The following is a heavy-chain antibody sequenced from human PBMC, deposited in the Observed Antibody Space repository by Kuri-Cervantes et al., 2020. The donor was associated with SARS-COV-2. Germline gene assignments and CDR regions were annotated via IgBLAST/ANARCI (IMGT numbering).Heavy chain of an antibody. CDR1: GGSISSYY. CDR3: ARLHLGYCSGGSCSDDAFDI. CDR2: IYYSGST. J-gene: IGHJ3*02. D-gene: IGHD2-15*01. Sequence: ESLKISCTVSGGSISSYYWSWIRQPPGKGLEWIGYIYYSGSTNYNPSLKSRVTISVDTSKNQFSLKLSSVTAADTAVYYCARLHLGYCSGGSCSDDAFDIWGQGTMVTVSS. V-gene: IGHV4-59*12.